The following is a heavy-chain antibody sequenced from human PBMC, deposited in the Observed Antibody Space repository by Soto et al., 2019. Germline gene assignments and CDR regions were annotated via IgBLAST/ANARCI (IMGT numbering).Heavy chain of an antibody. Sequence: VASVKVSCKASGGTFSSYAISWVRQAPGQGLEWMGGIIPIFGTANYAQKFQGRVTITADGSTSTAYMELSSLRSEDTAVYYCAAGGIAARPDYYYGMDVWGQGTTVTVSS. CDR2: IIPIFGTA. J-gene: IGHJ6*02. CDR3: AAGGIAARPDYYYGMDV. CDR1: GGTFSSYA. V-gene: IGHV1-69*13. D-gene: IGHD6-6*01.